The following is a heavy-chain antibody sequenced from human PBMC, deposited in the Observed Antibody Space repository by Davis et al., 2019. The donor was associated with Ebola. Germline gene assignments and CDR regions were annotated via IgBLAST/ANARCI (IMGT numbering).Heavy chain of an antibody. CDR3: ARAPNYSGYFDY. Sequence: MPSETLSLTCAVSGGSISSSNWWSWVRQPPGKGLEWIGEINHSGSTNYNPSLKSRVTISVDTSKNQFSLKLSSVTAADTAVYHCARAPNYSGYFDYWGQGTLVTVSS. CDR1: GGSISSSNW. V-gene: IGHV4-4*02. D-gene: IGHD4-11*01. J-gene: IGHJ4*02. CDR2: INHSGST.